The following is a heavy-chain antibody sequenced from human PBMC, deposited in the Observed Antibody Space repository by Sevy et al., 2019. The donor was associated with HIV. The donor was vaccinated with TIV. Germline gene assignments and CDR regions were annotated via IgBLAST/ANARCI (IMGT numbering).Heavy chain of an antibody. D-gene: IGHD2-21*02. Sequence: ASVKVSCKASGYTFIGYYIHWVRHAPGQGLEWMGWINRNSGGTNYEQRFQGRVTMTSDTSISTAYMELSRLRSDYTDVYYCARGWGLLVVTASRFDFDYWGQGTLVTVSS. CDR1: GYTFIGYY. V-gene: IGHV1-2*02. CDR2: INRNSGGT. J-gene: IGHJ4*02. CDR3: ARGWGLLVVTASRFDFDY.